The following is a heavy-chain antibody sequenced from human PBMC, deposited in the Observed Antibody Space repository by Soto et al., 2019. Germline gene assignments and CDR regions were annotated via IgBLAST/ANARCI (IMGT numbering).Heavy chain of an antibody. J-gene: IGHJ6*04. CDR3: AGGPTHCHFWRGYKYLDL. D-gene: IGHD3-3*02. Sequence: GGSLRLSCAASGFTFSSYWMSWVRQAQGKGLEWVANIKQDGSEKYYVDSVKGRFTISRDNAKNSLYLQMNSLRAEDTAVYYCAGGPTHCHFWRGYKYLDLRGKGTTVTVSS. CDR1: GFTFSSYW. V-gene: IGHV3-7*01. CDR2: IKQDGSEK.